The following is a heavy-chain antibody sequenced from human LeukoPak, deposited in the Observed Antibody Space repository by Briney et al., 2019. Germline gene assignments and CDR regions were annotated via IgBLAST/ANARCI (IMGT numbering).Heavy chain of an antibody. CDR3: ARDYCSSTSCLFDH. J-gene: IGHJ4*02. CDR1: GYTFTGYH. D-gene: IGHD2-2*01. Sequence: GASVKVSCKASGYTFTGYHMHWVRQAPGQGLEWMGRINPNSGDTNYAQKFQGRVTMTRDTSISTAYMELSRLRSDDTAVYYCARDYCSSTSCLFDHWGQGTLVTVSS. V-gene: IGHV1-2*06. CDR2: INPNSGDT.